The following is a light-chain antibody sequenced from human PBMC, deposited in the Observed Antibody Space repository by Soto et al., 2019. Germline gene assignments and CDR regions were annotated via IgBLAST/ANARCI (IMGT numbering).Light chain of an antibody. V-gene: IGKV3-15*01. CDR1: QSVGRN. CDR3: QQYNKWPYT. J-gene: IGKJ2*01. CDR2: GTS. Sequence: EIVMTQSTVALSVSPGESAALSCRASQSVGRNFAWYQQRPGQAPRVLIYGTSTRATGVPARFSGSGSGTDFTLTISSLQSEEFAVYYCQQYNKWPYTFGQGTRLEIK.